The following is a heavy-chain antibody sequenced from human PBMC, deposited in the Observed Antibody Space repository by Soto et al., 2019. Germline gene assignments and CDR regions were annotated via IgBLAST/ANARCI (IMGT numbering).Heavy chain of an antibody. CDR3: ARSYGSGTYGSLDP. CDR1: GDTFSSYA. J-gene: IGHJ5*02. D-gene: IGHD3-10*01. V-gene: IGHV1-69*01. CDR2: IIPIFGTT. Sequence: QIQLVQSGAEVKKPGSSVKISCKASGDTFSSYAINWVRQAPGQGLEWMGGIIPIFGTTNYAQKFQGRVTVTADDSTTTAYMVLNSLRSEDTAMYYCARSYGSGTYGSLDPWGQGTLVTVSS.